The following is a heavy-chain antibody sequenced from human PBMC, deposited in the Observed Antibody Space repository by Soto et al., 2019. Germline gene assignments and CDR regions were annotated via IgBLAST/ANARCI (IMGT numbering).Heavy chain of an antibody. V-gene: IGHV1-69*01. Sequence: QAQLEQSGGEVKKPGSSVKVSCKASRVAFSKFIVTWVRQAPGLGLEWVGGIIPIFGTANYAQKFQGRVTITADESTSTSYMEVYNLRSEDTAVYYCATVRYSSPMGYYYGMDVW. CDR1: RVAFSKFI. CDR2: IIPIFGTA. CDR3: ATVRYSSPMGYYYGMDV. D-gene: IGHD6-19*01. J-gene: IGHJ6*01.